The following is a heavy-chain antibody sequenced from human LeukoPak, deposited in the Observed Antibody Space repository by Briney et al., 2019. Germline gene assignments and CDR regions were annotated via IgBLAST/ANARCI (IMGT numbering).Heavy chain of an antibody. D-gene: IGHD2-15*01. Sequence: GASVKVSCKASGYTFTSYYMHWVRQAPGQGLEWMGIINPSGGSTSYAQKFQGRVTMTRDTSTSTVYMELSSLRSEDTAVYYCAGSPGGVVAATTLRFDYWGQGTLVTVSS. CDR1: GYTFTSYY. CDR3: AGSPGGVVAATTLRFDY. V-gene: IGHV1-46*01. J-gene: IGHJ4*02. CDR2: INPSGGST.